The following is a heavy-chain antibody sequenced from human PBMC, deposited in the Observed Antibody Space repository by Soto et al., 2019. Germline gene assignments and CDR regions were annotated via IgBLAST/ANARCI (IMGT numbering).Heavy chain of an antibody. CDR3: ARDTRQGLHVGELSLYGIGY. CDR1: GGTFSSHT. D-gene: IGHD3-16*02. CDR2: IIPILGIA. J-gene: IGHJ4*02. Sequence: SVKVSCKASGGTFSSHTISWVRQAPGQGLEWMGRIIPILGIANYAQKFQGRVTITADKSTSTAYMELRSLRSDDTAVYYCARDTRQGLHVGELSLYGIGYWGQGTLVTVSS. V-gene: IGHV1-69*04.